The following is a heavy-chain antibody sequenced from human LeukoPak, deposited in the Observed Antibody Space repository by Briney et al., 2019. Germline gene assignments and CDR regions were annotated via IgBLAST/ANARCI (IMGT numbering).Heavy chain of an antibody. CDR3: AKGSATTVVTIGY. V-gene: IGHV3-30*18. CDR2: ISSDGSDK. J-gene: IGHJ4*02. CDR1: GFTFSSYG. Sequence: GGSLRLSCAASGFTFSSYGMHWVRQAPGKGLEWVAVISSDGSDKYYADSVKGRFTISRDNSKNTMYLQMNSLRDEDTAVYYWAKGSATTVVTIGYWGQGTLVTVSS. D-gene: IGHD4-23*01.